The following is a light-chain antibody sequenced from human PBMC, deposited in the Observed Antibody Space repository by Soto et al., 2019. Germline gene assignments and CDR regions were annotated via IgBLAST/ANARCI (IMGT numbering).Light chain of an antibody. J-gene: IGKJ4*01. Sequence: DVQMTQSPSSLSAFVGDRVTITCRASQGSAPYLAWFQQKPWKVPKLLIYATSTLQSGVPSRFSGSGSGTDFTLTINSLQPEDVGTYYCQKYNSAPLTFGGGTKVEIK. CDR3: QKYNSAPLT. CDR2: ATS. V-gene: IGKV1-27*01. CDR1: QGSAPY.